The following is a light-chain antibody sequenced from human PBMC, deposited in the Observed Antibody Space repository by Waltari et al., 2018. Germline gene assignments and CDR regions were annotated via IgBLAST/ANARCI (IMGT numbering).Light chain of an antibody. CDR2: YNS. CDR1: NIGTNG. Sequence: YVLTQAPSVSVAPGQTARVTCGGYNIGTNGVHWYQQKPGQAPALVLSYNSYRPSGIPERFSGSNSENTATLTISRVEAGDEADYYCQVWVSGQEVFGGGTKLTVL. CDR3: QVWVSGQEV. V-gene: IGLV3-21*04. J-gene: IGLJ3*02.